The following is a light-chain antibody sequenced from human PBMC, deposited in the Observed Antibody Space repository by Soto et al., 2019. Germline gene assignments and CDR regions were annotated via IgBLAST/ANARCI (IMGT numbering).Light chain of an antibody. CDR2: LNSDGSH. J-gene: IGLJ2*01. Sequence: QSVLTQSPSASASLGASVKLTCTLSSGHSSYAIAWHQQQPDKGPRYLMKLNSDGSHTKGDGIPDRFSGSSSGAERYLTITSLHSEDEADYYCQTWGTGIVLFGGGTKVTVL. V-gene: IGLV4-69*01. CDR3: QTWGTGIVL. CDR1: SGHSSYA.